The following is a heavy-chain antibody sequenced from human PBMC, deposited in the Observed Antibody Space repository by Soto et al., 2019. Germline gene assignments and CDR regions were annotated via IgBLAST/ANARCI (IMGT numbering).Heavy chain of an antibody. CDR3: ARVWGGAFDI. D-gene: IGHD3-10*01. V-gene: IGHV4-39*01. Sequence: SETLSLTCTFSGGSISSSSYFWGWIRQPPGKGLEWIGSIYYSGSTYYNPSLKSRVTVSVDTSKNQFSLKLSSVTAADTAVYYCARVWGGAFDIWGQGTMVTVSS. CDR2: IYYSGST. J-gene: IGHJ3*02. CDR1: GGSISSSSYF.